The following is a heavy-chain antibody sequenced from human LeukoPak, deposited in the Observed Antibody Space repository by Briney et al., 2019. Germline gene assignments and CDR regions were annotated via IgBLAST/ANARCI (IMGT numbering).Heavy chain of an antibody. Sequence: GGSLRLSCAASGFTFSSYAWAWAGRAPGKGLNWVSAFRGMGVSTYYADSVKGRFTISRDNSKNTLYLQMNSLRAEDTAVYYCAKGPPYSSSWYPSYYYGMDVWGQGTTVTVSS. D-gene: IGHD6-13*01. J-gene: IGHJ6*02. CDR1: GFTFSSYA. V-gene: IGHV3-23*01. CDR3: AKGPPYSSSWYPSYYYGMDV. CDR2: FRGMGVST.